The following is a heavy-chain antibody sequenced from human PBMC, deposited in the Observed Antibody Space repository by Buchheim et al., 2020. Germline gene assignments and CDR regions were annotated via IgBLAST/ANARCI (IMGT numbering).Heavy chain of an antibody. CDR1: GFTFSSYA. CDR3: AKGQGGAAAPDY. Sequence: VQLLESGGVLVQPGGSLRLSCAASGFTFSSYAMSWVRQAPGKGLEWVSSITDTGSNTDYADSVKGRFTVSRDNSKNTLSLQMNSLRADDTAVYFCAKGQGGAAAPDYWGQGTL. V-gene: IGHV3-23*01. CDR2: ITDTGSNT. D-gene: IGHD6-13*01. J-gene: IGHJ4*02.